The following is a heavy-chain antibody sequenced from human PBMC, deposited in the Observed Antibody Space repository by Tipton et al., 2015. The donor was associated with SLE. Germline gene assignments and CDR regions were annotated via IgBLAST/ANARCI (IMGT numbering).Heavy chain of an antibody. J-gene: IGHJ2*01. CDR3: ARHLREATVTPLWYFDL. CDR1: GGSLSSSSYY. Sequence: TLSLTCTVSGGSLSSSSYYWGWIRQPPGKGLEWIGSIYFSGSTYYNPSLKSRVTISVETSKNQFSLKLSSVTAADTAVYYCARHLREATVTPLWYFDLWGRGTLVTVSS. D-gene: IGHD4-17*01. CDR2: IYFSGST. V-gene: IGHV4-39*07.